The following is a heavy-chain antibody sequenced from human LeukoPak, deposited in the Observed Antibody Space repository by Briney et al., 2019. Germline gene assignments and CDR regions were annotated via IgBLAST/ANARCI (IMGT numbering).Heavy chain of an antibody. V-gene: IGHV4-4*09. J-gene: IGHJ6*03. Sequence: SKTLSLTCTVSGGSISSYYWSWIRQPPGKGLEWIGYIYTSGSTNYNPSLKSRVTISVDTSKNQFSLKLSSVTAADTAVYYCARIAAAGTVYYYYYMDVWGKGTTVTVSS. D-gene: IGHD6-13*01. CDR1: GGSISSYY. CDR3: ARIAAAGTVYYYYYMDV. CDR2: IYTSGST.